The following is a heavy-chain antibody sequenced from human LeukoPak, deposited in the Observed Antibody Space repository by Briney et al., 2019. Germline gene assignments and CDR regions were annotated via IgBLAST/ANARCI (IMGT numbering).Heavy chain of an antibody. J-gene: IGHJ5*02. D-gene: IGHD1-26*01. CDR3: ARDHSPLPGATKPYNWFDP. V-gene: IGHV1-46*01. CDR1: GYTFTSYY. CDR2: INPSGGST. Sequence: ASVKVSCKASGYTFTSYYMHWVRQAPGQGLEWMGIINPSGGSTSYAQKFQGKVTMTRDTSTSTVYMELSSLRSEDTAVYYCARDHSPLPGATKPYNWFDPWGQGTLVTVSS.